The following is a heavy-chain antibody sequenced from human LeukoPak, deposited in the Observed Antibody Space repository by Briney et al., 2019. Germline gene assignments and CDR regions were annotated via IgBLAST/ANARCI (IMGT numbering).Heavy chain of an antibody. V-gene: IGHV3-30-3*01. Sequence: GGSLRLSCAASGFTFSSYTVHWVRQAPGKGLEWVAVISSDGSNKFYADSVRGRFTISRDNSKNTLYLQMNSLRAEDTAVYYCAREETGYSSSWRDYYGMDVWGQGTTVTVSS. CDR3: AREETGYSSSWRDYYGMDV. CDR2: ISSDGSNK. D-gene: IGHD6-13*01. CDR1: GFTFSSYT. J-gene: IGHJ6*02.